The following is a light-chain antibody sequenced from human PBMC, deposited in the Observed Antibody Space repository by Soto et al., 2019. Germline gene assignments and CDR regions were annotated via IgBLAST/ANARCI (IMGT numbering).Light chain of an antibody. J-gene: IGKJ3*01. V-gene: IGKV3-15*01. Sequence: IVMTQSPATLSVSPGEGATLSCRASQSISSNLAWYQQKPGQAPKLLIYGASTRATGFPARFSGSGSGTEFTLTISSLKSVVLAVHYSQQDTDGPHTFG. CDR1: QSISSN. CDR2: GAS. CDR3: QQDTDGPHT.